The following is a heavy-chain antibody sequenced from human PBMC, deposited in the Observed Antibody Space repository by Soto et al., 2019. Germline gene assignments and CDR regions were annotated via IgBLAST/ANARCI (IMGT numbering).Heavy chain of an antibody. J-gene: IGHJ6*02. CDR2: ITFSGNTV. V-gene: IGHV3-11*01. Sequence: GGSLRLSCAASGFTFSDSYMSWIRQAPGKGLEWISYITFSGNTVYYADSLKGRFTISRDNAKNSPYLQMNRLRAEDTAVYYCARVSWREKYGMDVWGQGTTVTVSS. CDR3: ARVSWREKYGMDV. CDR1: GFTFSDSY.